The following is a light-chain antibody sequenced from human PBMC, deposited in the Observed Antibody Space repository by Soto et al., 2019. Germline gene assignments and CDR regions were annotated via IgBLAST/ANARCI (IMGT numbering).Light chain of an antibody. Sequence: QSALTQPASVSGSPGQSITISCTGTRLDVGGYNYVSWYQQQPGKAPKLIIYEVTNRPSGVSDRFSGSKSDNTASLTISGLQTEDEADYYCSSYTSDSSYVFGSGTKVTVL. CDR3: SSYTSDSSYV. V-gene: IGLV2-14*03. CDR2: EVT. CDR1: RLDVGGYNY. J-gene: IGLJ1*01.